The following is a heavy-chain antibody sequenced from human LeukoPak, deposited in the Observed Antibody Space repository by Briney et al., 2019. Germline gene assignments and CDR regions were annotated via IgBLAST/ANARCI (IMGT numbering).Heavy chain of an antibody. Sequence: GSLRLSCAASGFTFSSYGMHWVRQAPGKGLEWIGSIYYSGSTYYNPSLKSRVTISVDTSKNQFPLKLSSVIAADTAVYYCARHQGLGGAAAIDYWGQGTLVTVSS. V-gene: IGHV4-39*01. CDR2: IYYSGST. CDR1: GFTFSSYG. J-gene: IGHJ4*02. CDR3: ARHQGLGGAAAIDY. D-gene: IGHD6-13*01.